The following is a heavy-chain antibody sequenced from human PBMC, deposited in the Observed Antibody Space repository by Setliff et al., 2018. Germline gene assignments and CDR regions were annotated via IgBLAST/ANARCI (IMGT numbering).Heavy chain of an antibody. CDR1: GYTFTTYA. D-gene: IGHD5-12*01. CDR3: ARASRYGTPRYRGDYYMDV. V-gene: IGHV7-4-1*01. Sequence: ASVKVSCKASGYTFTTYAISWMRQAPGLGLEYMGWINTNTGNPSYAQGFTGRFVFSLDTSVSTAYLQIGSLKAEDTAVYYCARASRYGTPRYRGDYYMDVWGKGTTVTISS. J-gene: IGHJ6*03. CDR2: INTNTGNP.